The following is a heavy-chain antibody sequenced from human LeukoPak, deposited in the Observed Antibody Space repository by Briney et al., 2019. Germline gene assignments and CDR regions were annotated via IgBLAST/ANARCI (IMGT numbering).Heavy chain of an antibody. CDR1: GFTVGSNY. V-gene: IGHV3-66*02. J-gene: IGHJ4*02. D-gene: IGHD3-10*01. CDR2: IYSGGST. Sequence: PEGSLRLSCAASGFTVGSNYMNWVRPAPGKGFEWVSSIYSGGSTDYADSVKGRFTISRDSSKNTVYLQMNSLRSDDTAVYYRAGNNYASGTFLVYWGQGTLVTVSS. CDR3: AGNNYASGTFLVY.